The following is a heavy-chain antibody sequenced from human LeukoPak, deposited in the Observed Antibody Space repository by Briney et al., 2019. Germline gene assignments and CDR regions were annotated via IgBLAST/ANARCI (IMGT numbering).Heavy chain of an antibody. V-gene: IGHV3-66*01. J-gene: IGHJ4*02. CDR1: GFTFSSYA. Sequence: PGGSLRLSCAASGFTFSSYAMSWVRQAPGKGLEWVSVIYSGGGTYYADSVKGRFSISRDNSKDTLYLQMNSLRAEDTAVYFCARDSVSNSLDYWGQGTLVTVSS. CDR2: IYSGGGT. CDR3: ARDSVSNSLDY. D-gene: IGHD4-4*01.